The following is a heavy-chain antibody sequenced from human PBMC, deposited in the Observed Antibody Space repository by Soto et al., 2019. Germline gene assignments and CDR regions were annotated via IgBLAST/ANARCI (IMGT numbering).Heavy chain of an antibody. CDR1: RDSITSGGYY. CDR3: ARGGSTWYGDNSLVP. J-gene: IGHJ5*02. V-gene: IGHV4-31*03. CDR2: TYYTGIT. Sequence: SKTLSLTCKVSRDSITSGGYYWSWIRQHTVKGLEWIGYTYYTGITYYNPSLKGRVTISLDTYGSHFSLSLTSVTAADTAIYYCARGGSTWYGDNSLVPSCPGTFVTVSS. D-gene: IGHD6-13*01.